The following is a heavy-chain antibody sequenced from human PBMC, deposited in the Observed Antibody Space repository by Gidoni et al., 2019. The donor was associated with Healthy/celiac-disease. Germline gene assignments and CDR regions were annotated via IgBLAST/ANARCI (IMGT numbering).Heavy chain of an antibody. CDR1: GFTFSNAW. CDR3: TTPAYYYDSSGYYYVGGYFDY. CDR2: IKSKTDGGTT. J-gene: IGHJ4*02. V-gene: IGHV3-15*01. D-gene: IGHD3-22*01. Sequence: EVQLVESGGGLVKPGGSLRLSCAASGFTFSNAWMSWVRQAPGKGLEWVGRIKSKTDGGTTDYAAPVKGRFTISRDDSKNTLYLQMNSLKTEDTAVYYCTTPAYYYDSSGYYYVGGYFDYWGQGTLVTVSS.